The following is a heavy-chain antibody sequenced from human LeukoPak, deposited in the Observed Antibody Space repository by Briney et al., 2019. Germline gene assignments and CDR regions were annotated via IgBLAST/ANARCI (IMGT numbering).Heavy chain of an antibody. CDR2: IWYDGSNE. CDR3: AKEAIAGRWYFDY. D-gene: IGHD4-23*01. Sequence: PGRSLRLSCAASGFTFSSHDMHWVRQAPGKGLEWVAVIWYDGSNEYYADSVKGRFTISRDNSMNTLYLQMNSLRAEDTAVYYCAKEAIAGRWYFDYWGQGTLVTVSS. V-gene: IGHV3-33*06. CDR1: GFTFSSHD. J-gene: IGHJ4*02.